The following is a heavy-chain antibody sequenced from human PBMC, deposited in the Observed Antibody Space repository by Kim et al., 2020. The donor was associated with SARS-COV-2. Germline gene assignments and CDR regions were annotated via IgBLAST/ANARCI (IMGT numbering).Heavy chain of an antibody. J-gene: IGHJ4*02. V-gene: IGHV3-21*01. CDR2: ISSSSSYI. CDR1: GFTFSSYS. CDR3: ASTHFPFGDDNDY. Sequence: GGSLRLSCAASGFTFSSYSMNWVRQAPGKGLEWVSSISSSSSYIYYADSVKGRFTISRDNAKNSLYLQMNSLRAEDTAVYYCASTHFPFGDDNDYWGQGTLVTVSS. D-gene: IGHD4-17*01.